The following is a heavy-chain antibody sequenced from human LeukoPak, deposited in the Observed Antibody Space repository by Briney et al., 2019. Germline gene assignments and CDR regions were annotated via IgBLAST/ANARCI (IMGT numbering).Heavy chain of an antibody. CDR3: ARSRSTNWNDGGRTNY. Sequence: GGSLRLSCAASGFTFSSYAMHWVRQAPGKGLEWVAVISYDGSNKYYADSVKGRFTISRDNSKNTLYLQMNSLRAEDTAVYYCARSRSTNWNDGGRTNYWGQGTLVTVSP. D-gene: IGHD1-20*01. J-gene: IGHJ4*02. CDR1: GFTFSSYA. CDR2: ISYDGSNK. V-gene: IGHV3-30-3*01.